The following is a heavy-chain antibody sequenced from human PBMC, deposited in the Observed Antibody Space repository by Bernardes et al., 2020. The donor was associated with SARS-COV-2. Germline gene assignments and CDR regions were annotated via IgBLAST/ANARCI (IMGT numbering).Heavy chain of an antibody. Sequence: GGSLSLSCAASGFTFISYGMHWVRQAPGKGLEWVAGVSYDGSDKYFADSVRGRFTISRDNSKNTVYLQMNSLRTEDTALYYCAKGIWNPTTPFVHWGQGTLVTVSS. CDR1: GFTFISYG. D-gene: IGHD1-1*01. CDR2: VSYDGSDK. V-gene: IGHV3-30*18. CDR3: AKGIWNPTTPFVH. J-gene: IGHJ4*02.